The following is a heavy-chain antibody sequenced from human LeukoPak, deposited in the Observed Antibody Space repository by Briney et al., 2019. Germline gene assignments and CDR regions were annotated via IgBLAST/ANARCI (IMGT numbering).Heavy chain of an antibody. CDR1: GFTFSNYW. V-gene: IGHV3-74*01. J-gene: IGHJ4*02. CDR2: INSDGSIT. Sequence: GGSLRLSCAASGFTFSNYWMHWVRQGPGKGLVWVSRINSDGSITSYADSVKGRFTISRDNAKNTLYLQMNSLRAEDTAVYFCARDLLREGNNQDYWVRGTLVSVSS. D-gene: IGHD5-24*01. CDR3: ARDLLREGNNQDY.